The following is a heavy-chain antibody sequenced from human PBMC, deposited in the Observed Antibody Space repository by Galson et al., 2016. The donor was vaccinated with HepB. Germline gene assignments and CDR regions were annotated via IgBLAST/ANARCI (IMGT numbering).Heavy chain of an antibody. J-gene: IGHJ5*01. Sequence: ETLSLTCTVSGDSTSSGTYYWGWIRQPPGKGLEWIGSMYYSGSTFYNPSLKSRVTISADTSKNQLSLRLSSVTAADTAVYYCGRAPDSWGQGTLVTVSS. CDR3: GRAPDS. CDR2: MYYSGST. CDR1: GDSTSSGTYY. V-gene: IGHV4-39*01.